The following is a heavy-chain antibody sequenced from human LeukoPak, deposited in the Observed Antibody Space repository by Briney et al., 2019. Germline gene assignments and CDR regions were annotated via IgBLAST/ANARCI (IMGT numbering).Heavy chain of an antibody. V-gene: IGHV4-34*01. CDR1: GGSFSGYY. CDR3: ARLYFLGVYIFWRAKNSLDT. CDR2: INHSGST. J-gene: IGHJ5*02. D-gene: IGHD3-3*01. Sequence: SETLSLTCAVYGGSFSGYYWSWIRQPPGKGLEWIGEINHSGSTNYNPSLKSRVTISVDTSKNQFSLKLSSVTAADTAVYYCARLYFLGVYIFWRAKNSLDTGGQETLATVSS.